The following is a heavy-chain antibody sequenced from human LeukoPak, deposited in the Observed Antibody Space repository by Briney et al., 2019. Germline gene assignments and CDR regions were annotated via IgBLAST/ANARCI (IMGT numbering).Heavy chain of an antibody. J-gene: IGHJ4*02. Sequence: GRSLRLSCAASGFTFSSYGMHWVRQAPGKGLEWVAVIWYDGSNKYYADSVKGRFTISRDNSKNTLYLQMNSLRAEDTAVYHCARAIAVAGEYYFDYWGQGTLVTVSS. D-gene: IGHD6-19*01. V-gene: IGHV3-33*01. CDR2: IWYDGSNK. CDR1: GFTFSSYG. CDR3: ARAIAVAGEYYFDY.